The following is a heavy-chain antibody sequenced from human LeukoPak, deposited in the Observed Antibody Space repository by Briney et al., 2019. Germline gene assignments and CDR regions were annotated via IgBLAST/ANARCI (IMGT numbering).Heavy chain of an antibody. V-gene: IGHV4-34*01. CDR2: INRSGST. CDR1: GGSFSGYY. CDR3: ASSWGVDTAMVTVFY. D-gene: IGHD5-18*01. Sequence: SETPSLTCAVYGGSFSGYYWSWIRQPPGKGLEWTGEINRSGSTNYNPSLKSRVTISVDTSKNQFSLKLSSVTAADTAVYYCASSWGVDTAMVTVFYWGQGTLVTVSS. J-gene: IGHJ4*02.